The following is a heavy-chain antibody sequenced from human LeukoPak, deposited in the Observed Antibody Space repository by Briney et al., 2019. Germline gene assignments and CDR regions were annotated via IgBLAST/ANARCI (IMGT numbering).Heavy chain of an antibody. D-gene: IGHD1-26*01. V-gene: IGHV4-34*01. CDR2: INHSGRT. CDR3: ARLGIVGASNWFDP. J-gene: IGHJ5*02. Sequence: SETLSLTCAVYGGSFSDYFWGWIRQPPGKGLEWIGEINHSGRTYYNPSLKSRVTTSVDTSKNQFSLNLSSVTAADTAVYYCARLGIVGASNWFDPWGQGTLVTVSS. CDR1: GGSFSDYF.